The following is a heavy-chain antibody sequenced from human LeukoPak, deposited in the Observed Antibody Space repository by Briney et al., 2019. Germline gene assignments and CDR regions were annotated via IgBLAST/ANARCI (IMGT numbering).Heavy chain of an antibody. D-gene: IGHD3-3*01. Sequence: PSVKVPCKASGYTFTGYYMHWVRQAPGQGLEWMGWINPNSGGTNYAQKFQGRVTMTRDTSISTAYMELSRLRSDDTAVYYCARGRRADFGVVITFVYWGQGTLVTVSS. CDR3: ARGRRADFGVVITFVY. J-gene: IGHJ4*02. CDR1: GYTFTGYY. V-gene: IGHV1-2*02. CDR2: INPNSGGT.